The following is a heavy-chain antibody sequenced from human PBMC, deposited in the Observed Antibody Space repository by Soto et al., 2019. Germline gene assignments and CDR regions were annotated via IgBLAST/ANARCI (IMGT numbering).Heavy chain of an antibody. D-gene: IGHD3-22*01. Sequence: VGSLRLSCTASGFTFSVSAMHWIGQASGKGLEWVGRIRSKTNNYATAYAASVKGRFTISRDDSKNTAFLQMNSLKTEDTAVYYCTRDPRNYYDSIGSANWFDPWGQGTPVTVSS. CDR2: IRSKTNNYAT. CDR1: GFTFSVSA. J-gene: IGHJ5*02. V-gene: IGHV3-73*01. CDR3: TRDPRNYYDSIGSANWFDP.